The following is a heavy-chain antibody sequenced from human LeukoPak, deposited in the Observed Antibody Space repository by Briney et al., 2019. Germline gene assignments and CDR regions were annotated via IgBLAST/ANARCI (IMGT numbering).Heavy chain of an antibody. Sequence: SETLSLTCTVSGGYISSYYWSWIRQPAGKGLEWIGRIYTSGSTNYNPSLKSRVTMSVDTSKDQFSLKLSSVTAADTAVYYCARGRFPTDDAFDIWGQGTMVTVSS. CDR3: ARGRFPTDDAFDI. V-gene: IGHV4-4*07. D-gene: IGHD1-26*01. J-gene: IGHJ3*02. CDR1: GGYISSYY. CDR2: IYTSGST.